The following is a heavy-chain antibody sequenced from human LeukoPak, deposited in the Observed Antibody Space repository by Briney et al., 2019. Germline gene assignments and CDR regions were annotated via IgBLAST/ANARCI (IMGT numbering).Heavy chain of an antibody. V-gene: IGHV3-7*01. CDR2: IKQDGSEK. D-gene: IGHD3-22*01. CDR1: GFTFSSYW. Sequence: GGSLRHSRGASGFTFSSYWMSWVRQAPGKGLEWVANIKQDGSEKYYVDSVKGRFTISRDKAKNSLYLQMNSLRAEDTAVYYCARDRTLDYYDSSGYFDYWGQGTLVTVSS. J-gene: IGHJ4*02. CDR3: ARDRTLDYYDSSGYFDY.